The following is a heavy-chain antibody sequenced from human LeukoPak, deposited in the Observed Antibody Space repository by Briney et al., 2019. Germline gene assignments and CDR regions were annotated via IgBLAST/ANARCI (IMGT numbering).Heavy chain of an antibody. Sequence: GGSLRLSCEAPGFTLSSYWMSWVRQAPGKGLEWVANIKQDGSDRYYVDSVKGRFTISRDNAKNSLFLQMNSLRAEDTAVYYCARKPYGHYDYWGQGTLVTVSS. D-gene: IGHD4-17*01. V-gene: IGHV3-7*01. CDR2: IKQDGSDR. CDR1: GFTLSSYW. J-gene: IGHJ4*02. CDR3: ARKPYGHYDY.